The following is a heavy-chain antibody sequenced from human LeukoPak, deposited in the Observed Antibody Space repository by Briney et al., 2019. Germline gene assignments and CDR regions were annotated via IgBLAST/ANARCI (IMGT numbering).Heavy chain of an antibody. J-gene: IGHJ6*03. V-gene: IGHV1-24*01. CDR3: ATLPVVVVAEGHYYYMDV. D-gene: IGHD2-15*01. CDR2: FDPEDGET. Sequence: GASVKVSCKASGYTFTGYYMHWVRQAPGKGLEWMGGFDPEDGETIYAQKFQGRVTMTEDTSTDTAYMELSSLRSEDTAVYYCATLPVVVVAEGHYYYMDVWGKGTTVTVSS. CDR1: GYTFTGYY.